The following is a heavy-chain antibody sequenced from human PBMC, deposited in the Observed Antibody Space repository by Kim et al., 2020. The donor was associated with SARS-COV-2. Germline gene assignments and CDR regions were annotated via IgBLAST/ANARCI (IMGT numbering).Heavy chain of an antibody. V-gene: IGHV5-51*01. Sequence: GESLKISCKGSGYSFTSYWIGWVRQMPGKGLEWMGIIYPGDSDTRYSPSFQGQVTISADKSISTAYLQWSSLKASDTAMYYCARTDGYSGYDSKVGMDVWGQGTTVTVSS. D-gene: IGHD5-12*01. CDR1: GYSFTSYW. CDR3: ARTDGYSGYDSKVGMDV. CDR2: IYPGDSDT. J-gene: IGHJ6*02.